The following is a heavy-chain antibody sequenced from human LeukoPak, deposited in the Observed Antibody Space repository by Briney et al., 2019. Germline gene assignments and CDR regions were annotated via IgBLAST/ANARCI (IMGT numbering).Heavy chain of an antibody. CDR2: IFLGDSDT. CDR3: ARFSHSSGWFTDYFDY. Sequence: GESLKISCRGSGYRFSSYWIGWVRQMPGKGLEWMGIIFLGDSDTRYSPSFQGQVTISDDKSISTAYLQWSSLKASDTAMYYCARFSHSSGWFTDYFDYWGQGTLVTVSS. CDR1: GYRFSSYW. J-gene: IGHJ4*02. V-gene: IGHV5-51*01. D-gene: IGHD6-19*01.